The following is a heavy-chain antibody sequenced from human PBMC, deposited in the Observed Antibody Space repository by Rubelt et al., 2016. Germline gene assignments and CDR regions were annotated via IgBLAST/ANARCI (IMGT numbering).Heavy chain of an antibody. CDR3: ARVRYCTNGVCYFDMDV. J-gene: IGHJ6*02. CDR2: INSDGSST. D-gene: IGHD2-8*01. CDR1: GFTFSSSA. Sequence: EVQLLESGGDLVQPGGSLRLSCAASGFTFSSSAMSWVRQAPGKGLEWVSRINSDGSSTNYADSVKGRFTISRDNAKSTLYLQMNRLRAEETAVDYCARVRYCTNGVCYFDMDVWGRGTTVAVSS. V-gene: IGHV3-74*02.